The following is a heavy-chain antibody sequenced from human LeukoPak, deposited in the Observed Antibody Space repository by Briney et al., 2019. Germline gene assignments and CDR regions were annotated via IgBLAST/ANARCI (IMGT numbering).Heavy chain of an antibody. V-gene: IGHV1-69*05. D-gene: IGHD4-23*01. J-gene: IGHJ3*02. CDR3: ARVRDYGGNTDAFDI. CDR2: IIPLFGTA. Sequence: SVKVSCKASGDTFSSYAISWVRQAPGQGLEWMGGIIPLFGTANYAQKFQGRVTMTRDTSTSTVYMELSSLRSEDTAMYYCARVRDYGGNTDAFDIWGQGTMVTVSS. CDR1: GDTFSSYA.